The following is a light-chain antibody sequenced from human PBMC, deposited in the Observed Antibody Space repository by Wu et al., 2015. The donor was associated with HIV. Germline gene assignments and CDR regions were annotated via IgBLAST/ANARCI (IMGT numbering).Light chain of an antibody. J-gene: IGKJ2*03. CDR2: GAS. V-gene: IGKV3-15*01. CDR3: QQYNNWPPYS. Sequence: EIVMTQSPATLSVPPGEGVTLSCRASQSVSSYLAWYQQTPGQAPRLLIYGASTRATGVPARFSGSGSGTQFTLTITNVQSADSAVYYCQQYNNWPPYSFGQGTKLETK. CDR1: QSVSSY.